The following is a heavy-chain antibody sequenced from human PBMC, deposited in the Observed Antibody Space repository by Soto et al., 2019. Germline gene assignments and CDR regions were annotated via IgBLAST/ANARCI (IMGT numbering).Heavy chain of an antibody. Sequence: QVQLVQSGAEVKKPGSSVKVSCKASGGTFSSYAISWVRQAPGQGLEWMGGIIPIFGTANYAQKFQGRVTITADESTSTAYMELSSLRSEDTAVYYCARGYAVGATTFYYGMDVWGQGTTVTVSS. V-gene: IGHV1-69*12. J-gene: IGHJ6*02. D-gene: IGHD1-26*01. CDR1: GGTFSSYA. CDR3: ARGYAVGATTFYYGMDV. CDR2: IIPIFGTA.